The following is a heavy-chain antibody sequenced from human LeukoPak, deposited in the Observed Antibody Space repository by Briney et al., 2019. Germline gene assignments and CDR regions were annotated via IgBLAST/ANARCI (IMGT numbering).Heavy chain of an antibody. D-gene: IGHD1-20*01. CDR1: GYTLTELS. J-gene: IGHJ4*02. Sequence: ASVKVSCKVSGYTLTELSMHWVRQAPGKGLEWMGGFDPEDGETIYARKFQGRVTMTEDTSTDTAYMELSSLRSEDTAVYYCATYNWIRDSLDYWGQGTLVTVSS. CDR2: FDPEDGET. V-gene: IGHV1-24*01. CDR3: ATYNWIRDSLDY.